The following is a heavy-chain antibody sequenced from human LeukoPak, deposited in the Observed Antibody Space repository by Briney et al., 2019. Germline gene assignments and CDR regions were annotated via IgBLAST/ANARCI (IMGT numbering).Heavy chain of an antibody. CDR3: AHSGAQLHRRSYFDY. V-gene: IGHV2-5*02. Sequence: SGPTLVNPTQTLTLTCTFSGFSLSTSGVGVGWIRQPPGKALEWLALIYWDDDKRYSPSLKSRLTITKDTSKTQVVLTMTTMDPVDTATYYCAHSGAQLHRRSYFDYWGQGTLVTVSS. J-gene: IGHJ4*02. D-gene: IGHD6-6*01. CDR1: GFSLSTSGVG. CDR2: IYWDDDK.